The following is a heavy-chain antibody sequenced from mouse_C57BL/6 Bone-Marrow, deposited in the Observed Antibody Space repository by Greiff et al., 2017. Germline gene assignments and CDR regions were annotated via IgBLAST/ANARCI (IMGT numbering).Heavy chain of an antibody. CDR1: GYTFTSYW. CDR2: ILPGSGST. D-gene: IGHD1-1*01. V-gene: IGHV1-9*01. J-gene: IGHJ3*01. CDR3: AIYYGSSYVAWFAY. Sequence: QVQLQQPGAELVKPGASVKVSCKASGYTFTSYWMHRVKQRPGQGLEWIGAILPGSGSTNYNEKFKGKATFTADTSSNTAYMQLSSLTTEDSAIYYCAIYYGSSYVAWFAYWGQGTLVTVSA.